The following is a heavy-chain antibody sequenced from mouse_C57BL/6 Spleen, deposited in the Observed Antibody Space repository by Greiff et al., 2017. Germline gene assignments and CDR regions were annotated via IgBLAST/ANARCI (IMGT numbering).Heavy chain of an antibody. CDR2: INPNNGGT. V-gene: IGHV1-22*01. Sequence: EVQLQQSGPELVKPGASVKMSCKASGYTFTDYNMHWVKQSHGKSLEWIGYINPNNGGTSYNQKFKGKATLTVNKSSSTAYMELRSLTSEDSAVYYCVSSGAQAPFGYWGQGTTLTVSS. CDR3: VSSGAQAPFGY. CDR1: GYTFTDYN. J-gene: IGHJ2*01. D-gene: IGHD3-2*02.